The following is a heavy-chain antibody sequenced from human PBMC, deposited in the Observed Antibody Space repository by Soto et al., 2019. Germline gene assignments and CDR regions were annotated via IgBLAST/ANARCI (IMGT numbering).Heavy chain of an antibody. CDR2: ISGSGGST. CDR3: AKEVSLGSTVDLGY. V-gene: IGHV3-23*01. J-gene: IGHJ4*02. D-gene: IGHD7-27*01. Sequence: PGGSLRLSCAASGFTFSIFAMSWVRQSPGKGLEWVSTISGSGGSTYYADAVKGRLTISRDNSMGTLYLQTKSLRVEDTAIYYCAKEVSLGSTVDLGYWGQGALVTVS. CDR1: GFTFSIFA.